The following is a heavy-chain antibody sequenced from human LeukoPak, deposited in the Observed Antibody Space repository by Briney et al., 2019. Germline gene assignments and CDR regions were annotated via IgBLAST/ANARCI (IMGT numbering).Heavy chain of an antibody. Sequence: GASVNVSCKASGYTFTSYDINWVRQATGQGLEWMGWMNPNSGNTGYAQKFQGRVTMTRHTSISTAYMELSSLRSEDTAVYYCARGREVSFDYWGQGTLVTVSS. CDR2: MNPNSGNT. V-gene: IGHV1-8*01. J-gene: IGHJ4*02. D-gene: IGHD1-26*01. CDR1: GYTFTSYD. CDR3: ARGREVSFDY.